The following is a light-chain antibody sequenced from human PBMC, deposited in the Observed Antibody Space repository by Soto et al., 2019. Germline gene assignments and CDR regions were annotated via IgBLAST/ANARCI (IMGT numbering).Light chain of an antibody. CDR1: QAILTY. V-gene: IGKV1-39*01. Sequence: IHLTQSPSSLSAALGDIVTITCRASQAILTYLNWLQQKAGKAPEVLIYGASGLRSGVPSRFTGSGSATDFTLTITSLQREDAGTYFCQQTFSPDVTFGGGSKVDIK. CDR3: QQTFSPDVT. J-gene: IGKJ4*01. CDR2: GAS.